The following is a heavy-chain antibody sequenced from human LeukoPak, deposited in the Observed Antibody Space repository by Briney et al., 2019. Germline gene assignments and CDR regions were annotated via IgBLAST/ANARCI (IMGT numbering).Heavy chain of an antibody. D-gene: IGHD3-3*01. J-gene: IGHJ3*02. CDR2: ISHRGTS. CDR3: ARKRRRGYYLNSAFDM. V-gene: IGHV4-34*01. Sequence: IPSETLSLTCDVNDESFSTYYWSWIRQSPGKGLEWIAEISHRGTSTYNPSLQSRVTVSVDASKNHFSLRVKSVIAADTAIYYCARKRRRGYYLNSAFDMWGQGTMVTVSS. CDR1: DESFSTYY.